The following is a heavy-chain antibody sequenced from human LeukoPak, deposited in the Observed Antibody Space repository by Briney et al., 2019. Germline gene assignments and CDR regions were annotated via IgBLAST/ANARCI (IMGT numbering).Heavy chain of an antibody. CDR1: GFTFSSYA. V-gene: IGHV3-23*01. CDR2: ISGSGGST. Sequence: GGSLRLSCAASGFTFSSYAMSWVRQAPGKGLEWVSAISGSGGSTYYADSVKGRLTISRDNSKNTLYLQMNSLRAEDTAVYYCAKGAQKNPYGDSLLDYWGQGTLVTVSS. CDR3: AKGAQKNPYGDSLLDY. J-gene: IGHJ4*02. D-gene: IGHD4-17*01.